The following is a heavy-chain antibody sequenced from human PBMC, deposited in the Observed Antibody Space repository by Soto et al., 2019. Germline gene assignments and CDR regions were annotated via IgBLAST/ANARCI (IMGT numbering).Heavy chain of an antibody. V-gene: IGHV3-23*01. Sequence: EVQLLESGGGLEQPGESLRLSCAFSGFIFGNYMMTWVRQAPGKGLEWVSTIRDGGESTYYADSVKGRFTISRDNSKNTLYLQMDSLGVEDTAVYYCAPHVHCSGGSCHYDAFDIRGQGTMVTVSS. D-gene: IGHD2-15*01. CDR3: APHVHCSGGSCHYDAFDI. CDR2: IRDGGEST. J-gene: IGHJ3*02. CDR1: GFIFGNYM.